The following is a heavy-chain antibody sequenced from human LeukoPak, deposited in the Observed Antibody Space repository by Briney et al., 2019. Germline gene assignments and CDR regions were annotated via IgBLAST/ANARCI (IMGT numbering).Heavy chain of an antibody. J-gene: IGHJ4*02. D-gene: IGHD3-10*01. Sequence: SETLSLTCTVSGGSISSSSYYWGWIRQPPGKRLEWIGSIYYSGSTYYNPSLKSQATISVDTSKNQFSLNLSSVTAADTAVYYCARQGNIVLWFGELGNYFDYWGQGTLVTVSS. CDR2: IYYSGST. CDR1: GGSISSSSYY. CDR3: ARQGNIVLWFGELGNYFDY. V-gene: IGHV4-39*01.